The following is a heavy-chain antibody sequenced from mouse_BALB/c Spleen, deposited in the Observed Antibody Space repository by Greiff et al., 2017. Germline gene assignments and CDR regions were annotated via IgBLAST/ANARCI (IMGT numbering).Heavy chain of an antibody. J-gene: IGHJ3*01. Sequence: QVQLQQSGPGLVAPSQSLSITCTVSGFSLTSYGVHWVRQPPGKGLEWLGVIWAGGSTNYNSALMSRLSISKDNSKSQVFLKMNSLQTDDTAMYYCATYYGNYVVSWFAYWGQGTLVTVSA. D-gene: IGHD2-10*01. CDR2: IWAGGST. CDR1: GFSLTSYG. CDR3: ATYYGNYVVSWFAY. V-gene: IGHV2-9*02.